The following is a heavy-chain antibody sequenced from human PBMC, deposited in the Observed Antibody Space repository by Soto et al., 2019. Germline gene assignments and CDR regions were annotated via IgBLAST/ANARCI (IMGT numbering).Heavy chain of an antibody. CDR1: GGSASSGSYY. CDR2: IYYSGST. Sequence: PSETLSLTCTVSGGSASSGSYYWSWIRQPAGKGLEWIGYIYYSGSTNYNPSLKSRVTISVDTSKNQFSLKLSSVTAADTAVYYCARETAKDVLRFLEWPQDYYYGMDVWGQGTTVTVSS. V-gene: IGHV4-61*01. J-gene: IGHJ6*02. CDR3: ARETAKDVLRFLEWPQDYYYGMDV. D-gene: IGHD3-3*01.